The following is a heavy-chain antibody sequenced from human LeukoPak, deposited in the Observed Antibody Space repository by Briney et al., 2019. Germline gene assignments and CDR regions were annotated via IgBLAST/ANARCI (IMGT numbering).Heavy chain of an antibody. CDR3: ARDNVGRFGGRNWFDP. J-gene: IGHJ5*02. V-gene: IGHV3-30*04. D-gene: IGHD3-10*01. CDR2: ISYDGSNK. Sequence: GRSLRLSCAASGFTFSSYAMHWVRQAPGKGLEWVAVISYDGSNKYYADSVKGRFTISRDNSKNTLYLQMNSLRAEDTAVYYCARDNVGRFGGRNWFDPWGQGTLVTVSS. CDR1: GFTFSSYA.